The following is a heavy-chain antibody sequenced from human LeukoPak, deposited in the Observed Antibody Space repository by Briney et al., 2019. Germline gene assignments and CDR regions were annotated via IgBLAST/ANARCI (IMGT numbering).Heavy chain of an antibody. J-gene: IGHJ6*03. CDR3: AREYSSGWYPLDDEGYMDV. CDR1: GYTFPGYL. Sequence: ASVKVSCKASGYTFPGYLMHGVEQAPGQGLEWMGWLNPTSGGTKYAQKFQGRVTMTRDTSISTAYMELNRLRSDDTAVYYCAREYSSGWYPLDDEGYMDVWGKGTTITISS. D-gene: IGHD6-19*01. V-gene: IGHV1-2*02. CDR2: LNPTSGGT.